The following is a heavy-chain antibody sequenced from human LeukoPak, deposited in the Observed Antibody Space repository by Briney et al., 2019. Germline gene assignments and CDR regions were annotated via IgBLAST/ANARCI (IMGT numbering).Heavy chain of an antibody. CDR2: IYYSGSA. Sequence: SETLSLTCTVSGGSISSYYWSWIRQPPGKGLEWIGYIYYSGSANYNPSLKSRVTISVDTSKNQFSLKLNSVTAADTAVHYCATTENSSGWFAYWGQGTLVTVSS. CDR1: GGSISSYY. D-gene: IGHD6-19*01. J-gene: IGHJ4*02. V-gene: IGHV4-59*08. CDR3: ATTENSSGWFAY.